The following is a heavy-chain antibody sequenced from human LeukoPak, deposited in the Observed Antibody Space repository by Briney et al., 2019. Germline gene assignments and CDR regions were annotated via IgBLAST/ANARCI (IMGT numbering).Heavy chain of an antibody. D-gene: IGHD6-13*01. CDR2: ISGSGGST. CDR1: GFTFSSYS. Sequence: PGGSLRLSCAASGFTFSSYSMNWVRQAPGKGLEWVSAISGSGGSTYYADSVKGRFTISRDNSKNTLYLQMNSLRAEDTAVYYCAKDIAAALWFDPWGQGTLVTVSS. V-gene: IGHV3-23*01. J-gene: IGHJ5*02. CDR3: AKDIAAALWFDP.